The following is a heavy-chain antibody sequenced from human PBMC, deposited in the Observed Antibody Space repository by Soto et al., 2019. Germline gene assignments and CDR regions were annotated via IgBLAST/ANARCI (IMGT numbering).Heavy chain of an antibody. J-gene: IGHJ3*02. Sequence: ETLSLTCTVSGGSISSYYWSWVRQAPGKGLEWVGRIKSKAGGGKTDYPAPVSGRFTSSRDDSKNTLYLQMNSLKTEDTAVYFCTRESRDRSGWYGAFDIWGQGTMVTVSS. V-gene: IGHV3-15*01. CDR2: IKSKAGGGKT. CDR3: TRESRDRSGWYGAFDI. D-gene: IGHD6-19*01. CDR1: GGSISSYY.